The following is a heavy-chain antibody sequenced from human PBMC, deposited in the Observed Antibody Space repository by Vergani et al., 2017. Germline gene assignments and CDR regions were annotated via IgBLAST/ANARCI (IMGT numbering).Heavy chain of an antibody. CDR2: TRPHEDGA. Sequence: VQMVESGGGLVKPGGSLRLSCSASGLTLSSYGVHWVRQAPGRGLESVTFTRPHEDGAFYSASVRGRFIISRDNSKNTLHLQMNSLRADDTAVYYCTKGSRGYTGYFFDYWGQGTLATVSS. CDR3: TKGSRGYTGYFFDY. J-gene: IGHJ4*02. CDR1: GLTLSSYG. V-gene: IGHV3-30*02. D-gene: IGHD5-12*01.